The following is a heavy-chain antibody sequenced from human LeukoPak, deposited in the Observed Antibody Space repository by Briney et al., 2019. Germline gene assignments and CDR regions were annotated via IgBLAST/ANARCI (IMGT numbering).Heavy chain of an antibody. D-gene: IGHD1-26*01. CDR1: GFTFSSYS. CDR2: ISSSSSYI. V-gene: IGHV3-21*04. J-gene: IGHJ4*02. Sequence: PGGSLRLSCAASGFTFSSYSMNWVRQAPGKGLEWVSSISSSSSYIYYADSVKGRFTISRDNAKNSLYLQMNSLRAEDTALYYCAKDIEATVGATTLDYWGQGTLVTVSS. CDR3: AKDIEATVGATTLDY.